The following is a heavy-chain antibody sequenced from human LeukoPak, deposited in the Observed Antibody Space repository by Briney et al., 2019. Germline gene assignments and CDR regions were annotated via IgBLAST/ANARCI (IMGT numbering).Heavy chain of an antibody. CDR3: SRDLKGGYYHTDAFDI. D-gene: IGHD3-22*01. CDR2: ISAYNGNT. J-gene: IGHJ3*02. V-gene: IGHV1-18*01. CDR1: GYTFTSYG. Sequence: ASVKLSCKASGYTFTSYGISWARHAPAQGLEWMGWISAYNGNTNYTQKLQIRVTMTTDTSTSTTSMELRSLRSDDTAVAYCSRDLKGGYYHTDAFDIWGQGTMVSVS.